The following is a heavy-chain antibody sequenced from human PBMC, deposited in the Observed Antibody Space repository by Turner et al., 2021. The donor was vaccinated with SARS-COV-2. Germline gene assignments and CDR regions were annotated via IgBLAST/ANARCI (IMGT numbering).Heavy chain of an antibody. V-gene: IGHV3-53*01. D-gene: IGHD3-3*01. J-gene: IGHJ6*02. CDR3: ARDLMEVGGMDV. Sequence: EVQLVESGGGLLQPGGSLRLSGAASGFTVSSNYMSWVRQAPGKGLEWVSVIYSGGSTYYADSVKGRFTISRDNSKNTLYLQMNSLRAEDTAVYYCARDLMEVGGMDVWGQGTTVTVSS. CDR2: IYSGGST. CDR1: GFTVSSNY.